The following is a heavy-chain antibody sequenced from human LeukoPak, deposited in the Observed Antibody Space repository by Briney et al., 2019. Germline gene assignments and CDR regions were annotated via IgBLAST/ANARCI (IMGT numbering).Heavy chain of an antibody. CDR1: GFTFSSYA. CDR2: ISWNSGSI. V-gene: IGHV3-9*01. Sequence: GGSLRLSCAASGFTFSSYAMHWVRQAPGKGLEWVSGISWNSGSIGYADSVKGRFTISRDNAKNSLYLQMNSLRAEDTALYYCAKDLFGPRGYWGQGTLVTVSS. CDR3: AKDLFGPRGY. D-gene: IGHD3-10*02. J-gene: IGHJ4*02.